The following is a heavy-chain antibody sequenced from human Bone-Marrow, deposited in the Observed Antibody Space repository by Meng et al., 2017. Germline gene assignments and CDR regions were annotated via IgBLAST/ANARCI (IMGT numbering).Heavy chain of an antibody. CDR2: ISYDGSNK. V-gene: IGHV3-30*03. CDR3: ARDRESSGWYVAYYYYGMDV. D-gene: IGHD6-19*01. J-gene: IGHJ6*02. CDR1: GFTFSSYS. Sequence: GESPKISCAASGFTFSSYSMNWVRQAPGKGLEWVAVISYDGSNKYYADSVKGRFTISRDNSKNTLYLQMNSLRAEDTAVYYCARDRESSGWYVAYYYYGMDVWGQGTTVTVSS.